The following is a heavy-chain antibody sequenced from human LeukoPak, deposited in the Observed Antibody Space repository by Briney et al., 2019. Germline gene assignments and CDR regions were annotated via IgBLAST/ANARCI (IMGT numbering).Heavy chain of an antibody. Sequence: GGSLRLSCAASGFTFSSYWMSWVRQAPGKGLEWVANIKQDGSEKYYVDSVKGRFTISRDNAKNSLYLQMNSLRAEDTAVYYCARGRLPTTYPAKWFDPWGQGTLVTVSS. D-gene: IGHD1-14*01. CDR3: ARGRLPTTYPAKWFDP. J-gene: IGHJ5*02. CDR1: GFTFSSYW. CDR2: IKQDGSEK. V-gene: IGHV3-7*03.